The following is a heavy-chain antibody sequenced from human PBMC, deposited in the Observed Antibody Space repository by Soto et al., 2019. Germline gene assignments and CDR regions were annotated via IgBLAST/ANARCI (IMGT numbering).Heavy chain of an antibody. CDR3: AKAKFIYDIPDY. CDR1: GFTFSSYG. CDR2: ISYDGSNK. D-gene: IGHD3-9*01. V-gene: IGHV3-30*18. Sequence: QVQLVESGGGVVQPGRSLRLSCAASGFTFSSYGMHWVRQAPGKGLEWVAVISYDGSNKYYADSVKGRFTISRDNSKNTLYLQMNSLRAEDTAVYYCAKAKFIYDIPDYWGQGTLVTVSS. J-gene: IGHJ4*02.